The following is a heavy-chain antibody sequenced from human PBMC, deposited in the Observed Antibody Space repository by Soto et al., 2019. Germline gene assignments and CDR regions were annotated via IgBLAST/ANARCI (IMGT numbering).Heavy chain of an antibody. CDR2: IYWDDDT. D-gene: IGHD3-16*01. J-gene: IGHJ3*01. CDR1: GFSFSADGVG. V-gene: IGHV2-5*02. Sequence: HITLKESGPTLVKPTQTLTLTCIFSGFSFSADGVGVGWIRQPPGKTLEWLALIYWDDDTRYRPSLKSRLTITNDSSKNQVVITMTDMDPLDTATYYCAHAFGGTSWPNDAFDVWGQGTVVTVSS. CDR3: AHAFGGTSWPNDAFDV.